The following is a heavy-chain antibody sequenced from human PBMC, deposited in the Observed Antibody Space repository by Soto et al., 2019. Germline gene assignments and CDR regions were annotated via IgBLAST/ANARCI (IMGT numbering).Heavy chain of an antibody. J-gene: IGHJ6*02. Sequence: PSETLSLTCAVSGGSISSSSYYWGWIRQPPGKGLEWIGSIYYSGSTYYNPSLKSRVTISVDTSKNQFSLKLSSVTAADTAVYYCARRVPAFIEWEHTSPQYYYGMDVWGQGTTVTVSS. CDR2: IYYSGST. D-gene: IGHD3-3*02. V-gene: IGHV4-39*01. CDR3: ARRVPAFIEWEHTSPQYYYGMDV. CDR1: GGSISSSSYY.